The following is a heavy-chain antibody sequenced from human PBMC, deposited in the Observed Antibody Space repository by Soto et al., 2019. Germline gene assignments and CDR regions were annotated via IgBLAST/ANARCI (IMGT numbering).Heavy chain of an antibody. Sequence: QVQLVQSGAEVKKPGASVKVSCKASGYTFTSYYMHWVRQAPGQELEWMGIINPSGGSTRYAQKIYGRVTMTRGTSTSTVYMEVSSLRSEDTALYYCARCAHCSGGSSSCPAIDFDYWGQGTLVTVSS. CDR1: GYTFTSYY. V-gene: IGHV1-46*01. CDR2: INPSGGST. D-gene: IGHD2-15*01. CDR3: ARCAHCSGGSSSCPAIDFDY. J-gene: IGHJ4*02.